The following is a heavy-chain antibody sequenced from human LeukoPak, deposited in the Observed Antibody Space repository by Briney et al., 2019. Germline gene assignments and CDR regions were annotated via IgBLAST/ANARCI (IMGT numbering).Heavy chain of an antibody. CDR1: GYTFTGYY. CDR2: INPNSGGT. Sequence: ASVQVSCKASGYTFTGYYMHWVRQAPGQGLEWMGWINPNSGGTNYAQKFQGRVTMTRDTSISTAYMELSRLRSDDTAVYYCARDQELLWFGELGDAFDIWGQGTMVTVSS. CDR3: ARDQELLWFGELGDAFDI. J-gene: IGHJ3*02. V-gene: IGHV1-2*02. D-gene: IGHD3-10*01.